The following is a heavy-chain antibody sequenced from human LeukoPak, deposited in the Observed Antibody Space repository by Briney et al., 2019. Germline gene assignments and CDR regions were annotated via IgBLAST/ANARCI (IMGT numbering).Heavy chain of an antibody. V-gene: IGHV3-48*03. CDR2: FSSSCTTI. Sequence: PAWALRLSCAASGFTYSSYEMSWLRQAPGKGLEWASYFSSSCTTIYYADSVRGRFTLSRDNAENSLYLQMNSLRADDTAVYYCATGSYGDYFFDFWGQGTLVTVSS. D-gene: IGHD4-17*01. CDR3: ATGSYGDYFFDF. J-gene: IGHJ4*02. CDR1: GFTYSSYE.